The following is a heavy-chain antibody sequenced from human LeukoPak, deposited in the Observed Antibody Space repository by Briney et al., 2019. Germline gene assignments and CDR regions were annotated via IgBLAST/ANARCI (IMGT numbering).Heavy chain of an antibody. CDR1: GGSISGSY. D-gene: IGHD2-15*01. V-gene: IGHV4-4*07. CDR3: VRGFCSGGSCYLFDS. Sequence: SETLSLTCTVSGGSISGSYWSWIRQPAGKGLEWIGRIYSSGSTNYNPSLKSRVTMSVDTSKNQVSLKLNSVTAADTAVYYCVRGFCSGGSCYLFDSWGQGTLVTVSS. CDR2: IYSSGST. J-gene: IGHJ4*02.